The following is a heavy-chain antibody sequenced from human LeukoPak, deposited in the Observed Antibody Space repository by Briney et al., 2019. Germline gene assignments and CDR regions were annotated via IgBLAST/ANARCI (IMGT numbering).Heavy chain of an antibody. V-gene: IGHV1-8*02. D-gene: IGHD6-13*01. CDR3: ARDTISIAAAGNFDY. J-gene: IGHJ4*02. Sequence: GASVKVSCKASGYTFTSYDINWVRQATGQGLEWMGWMNPNSGNTGYAQKFQGRVTMTTDTSTSTAYMELRSLRSDDTAVYYCARDTISIAAAGNFDYWGQGTLVTVSS. CDR1: GYTFTSYD. CDR2: MNPNSGNT.